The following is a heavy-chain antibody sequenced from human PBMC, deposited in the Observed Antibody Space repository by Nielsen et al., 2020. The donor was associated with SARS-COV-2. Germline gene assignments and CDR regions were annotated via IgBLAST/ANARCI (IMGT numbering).Heavy chain of an antibody. CDR2: ISGSGGST. CDR3: AKETLARFDP. J-gene: IGHJ5*02. Sequence: GESLKISCAASGFTFSSYAMSWVRQAPGKGLEWVSAISGSGGSTYYADSVKGRFTISRDNSKNTLYLQMNSLRAEDTAVYYCAKETLARFDPWGQGTLVTVSS. V-gene: IGHV3-23*01. CDR1: GFTFSSYA.